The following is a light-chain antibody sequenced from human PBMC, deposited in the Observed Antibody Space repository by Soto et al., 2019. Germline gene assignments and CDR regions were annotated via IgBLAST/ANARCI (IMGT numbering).Light chain of an antibody. V-gene: IGKV1-5*03. J-gene: IGKJ1*01. CDR3: QHYDTYCT. Sequence: DIQMTQSPSSLSASVGDRVTITCRASQSISNNLAWYQQKSGKAPKLLVYMASTLEIGVPSRFGGSGSGTEFTLTISSQQPDDFGTYYCQHYDTYCTLGQGTKVEVK. CDR1: QSISNN. CDR2: MAS.